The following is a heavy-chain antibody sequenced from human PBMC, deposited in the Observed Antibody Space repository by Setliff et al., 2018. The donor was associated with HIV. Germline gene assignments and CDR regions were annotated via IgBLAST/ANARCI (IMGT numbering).Heavy chain of an antibody. J-gene: IGHJ5*02. CDR2: ISPDGNKK. V-gene: IGHV3-7*03. CDR1: GFSFSNFW. D-gene: IGHD5-12*01. CDR3: AVDSRSRPTT. Sequence: GGSLRLSCAASGFSFSNFWMYWVRQSPGKGLEWVANISPDGNKKSYVATVKGRFTTSRDNARNSLYLQMNSLRAEDTAVYFCAVDSRSRPTTWGQGTLVTVSS.